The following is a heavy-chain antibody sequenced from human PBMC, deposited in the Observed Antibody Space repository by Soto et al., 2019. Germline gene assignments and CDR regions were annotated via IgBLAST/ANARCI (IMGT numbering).Heavy chain of an antibody. CDR3: AMVDVYVTPSPQDV. CDR2: INTYNGNT. Sequence: QVQLVQSGAEVKNPGASVKVSCKTSGYTFTSYGIGWARQAPGQGLEWMGWINTYNGNTNYAQNLQGRVTLTTDTSTSTAYMELRSLRPNDTAIYYCAMVDVYVTPSPQDVWGQGTTVTVSS. V-gene: IGHV1-18*01. D-gene: IGHD3-16*01. CDR1: GYTFTSYG. J-gene: IGHJ6*02.